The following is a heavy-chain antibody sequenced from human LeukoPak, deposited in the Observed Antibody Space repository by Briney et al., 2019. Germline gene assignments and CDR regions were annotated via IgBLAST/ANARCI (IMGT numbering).Heavy chain of an antibody. CDR3: ARDRGSGSYGDSWFDP. Sequence: SETLSLPCTVSGGPISSYYWRWLRQPPGKALEGFGYIYYSGSTNYNHSLKIRVTISVDTSKNQFSLKLSSVTAADTAVYYCARDRGSGSYGDSWFDPWGQGTLVTVSS. V-gene: IGHV4-59*01. J-gene: IGHJ5*02. CDR2: IYYSGST. CDR1: GGPISSYY. D-gene: IGHD1-26*01.